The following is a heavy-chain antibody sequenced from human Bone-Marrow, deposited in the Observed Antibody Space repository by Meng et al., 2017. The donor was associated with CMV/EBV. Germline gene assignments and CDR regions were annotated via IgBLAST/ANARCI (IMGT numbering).Heavy chain of an antibody. CDR3: ARDGLGGAPDY. D-gene: IGHD3-16*01. J-gene: IGHJ4*02. Sequence: SETLSLTCTVSGGSISSYYWSWIRQPPGKGLEWIGYIYYSGSTNYNPSLKSRVTISVDTSKNQFSLKLSSVTAADTAVYYCARDGLGGAPDYWGQGTLVTVYS. V-gene: IGHV4-59*01. CDR1: GGSISSYY. CDR2: IYYSGST.